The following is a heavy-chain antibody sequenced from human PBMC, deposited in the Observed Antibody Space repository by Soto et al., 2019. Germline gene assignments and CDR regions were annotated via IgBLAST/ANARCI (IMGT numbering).Heavy chain of an antibody. J-gene: IGHJ6*02. CDR2: IIPIFGTA. Sequence: QVQLVQSGAEVKKPGSSVKVSCKASGGTFSSYAISWVRQAPGQGLEWMGGIIPIFGTANYAQKFQGRVTITADESTSTAYMELSSLRSEGTAVYYCARAIVVVPAEGSWYYYGMDVWGQGTTVTVSS. CDR1: GGTFSSYA. D-gene: IGHD2-2*01. CDR3: ARAIVVVPAEGSWYYYGMDV. V-gene: IGHV1-69*01.